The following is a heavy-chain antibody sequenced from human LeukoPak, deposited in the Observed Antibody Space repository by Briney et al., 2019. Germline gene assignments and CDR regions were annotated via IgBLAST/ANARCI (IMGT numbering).Heavy chain of an antibody. Sequence: GASVKVSCKVSGYTLTELSMHWVRQAPGKGLEWMGGFDPEDGETIYAQKFQGRVTMTEDTSTDTAYMELSSLRSEDTAVYYCATDIPPDSGYYYVLGAFDIWGQGTMVTVSS. D-gene: IGHD3-22*01. V-gene: IGHV1-24*01. CDR1: GYTLTELS. CDR3: ATDIPPDSGYYYVLGAFDI. CDR2: FDPEDGET. J-gene: IGHJ3*02.